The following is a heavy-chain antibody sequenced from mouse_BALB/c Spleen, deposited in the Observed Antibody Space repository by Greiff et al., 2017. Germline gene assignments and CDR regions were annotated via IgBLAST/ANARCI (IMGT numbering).Heavy chain of an antibody. V-gene: IGHV1-54*03. CDR2: INPGSGGT. CDR3: ARSKIGTFAY. CDR1: GYAFTNYL. J-gene: IGHJ3*01. D-gene: IGHD2-14*01. Sequence: LVESGAELVRPGTSVKVSCKASGYAFTNYLIEWVKQRPGQGLEWIGVINPGSGGTNYNEKFKGKATLTADKSSSTAYMQLSSLTSDDSAVYFCARSKIGTFAYWGQGTLVTVSA.